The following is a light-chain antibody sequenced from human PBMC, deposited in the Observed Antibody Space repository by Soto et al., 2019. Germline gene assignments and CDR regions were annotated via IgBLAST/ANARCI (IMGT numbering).Light chain of an antibody. J-gene: IGKJ4*01. V-gene: IGKV2-40*01. CDR2: TVS. Sequence: EIVMTQTPLSLPVTPGEPASISCRSSQSLLDRDDGNMYLDWYVQKPGQSTQLLIYTVSYRATGVPDRFSGIGSGTDFTLQISRVEADDVGVYYCMQRLEFPLTFGGGTKVEIK. CDR1: QSLLDRDDGNMY. CDR3: MQRLEFPLT.